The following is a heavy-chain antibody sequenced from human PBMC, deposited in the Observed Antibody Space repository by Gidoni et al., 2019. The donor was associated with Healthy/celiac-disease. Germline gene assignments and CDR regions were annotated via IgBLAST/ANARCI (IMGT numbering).Heavy chain of an antibody. V-gene: IGHV4-31*03. CDR1: GGSISSGGYY. CDR2: ICYSGRT. Sequence: QVQLQESGPGLVKPSQTLSLTCTVSGGSISSGGYYCSWIRQHPGKGLGWIGYICYSGRTYYNPSLKSRVTISVDTSKNQFSLTLSSVTAADTAVYYCARGGPGGDGYNYFDYWGQGTLVTVSS. J-gene: IGHJ4*02. D-gene: IGHD5-12*01. CDR3: ARGGPGGDGYNYFDY.